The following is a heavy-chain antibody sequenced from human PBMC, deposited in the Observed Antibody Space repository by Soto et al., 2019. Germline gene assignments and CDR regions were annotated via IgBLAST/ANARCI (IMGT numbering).Heavy chain of an antibody. V-gene: IGHV1-3*01. Sequence: ASVKACCKAPRDVFASYTMHWVRQAPGQRPEWMGWINAGNGNTKYSQNFQGRITITRDTSASSAYIEMYNLRSEDTAVYDCPRIRVDVAYWGQGTLVTVSS. CDR2: INAGNGNT. CDR1: RDVFASYT. CDR3: PRIRVDVAY. J-gene: IGHJ4*02.